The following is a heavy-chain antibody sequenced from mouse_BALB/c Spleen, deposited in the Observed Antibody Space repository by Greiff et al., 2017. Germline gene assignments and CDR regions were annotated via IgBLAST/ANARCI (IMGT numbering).Heavy chain of an antibody. CDR1: GFNIKDYY. V-gene: IGHV14-4*02. Sequence: EVQLQQSGAELVRSGASVKLSCTASGFNIKDYYMHWVKQRPEQGLEWIGWIDPENGDTEYAPKFQGKATMTADTSSNTAYLQLSSLTSEDTAVYYCNAGGYGYAMDYWGQGTSVTVSS. CDR2: IDPENGDT. J-gene: IGHJ4*01. D-gene: IGHD2-10*02. CDR3: NAGGYGYAMDY.